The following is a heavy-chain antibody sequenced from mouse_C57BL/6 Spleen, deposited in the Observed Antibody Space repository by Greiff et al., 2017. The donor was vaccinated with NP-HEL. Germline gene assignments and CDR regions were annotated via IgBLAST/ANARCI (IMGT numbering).Heavy chain of an antibody. D-gene: IGHD2-4*01. V-gene: IGHV2-6*03. J-gene: IGHJ3*01. CDR1: GFSLTSYG. CDR3: ARPYDYDERGLFAY. CDR2: IWSDGST. Sequence: QVQLQQSGPGLVAPSQSLSITCTVSGFSLTSYGVHWVRQPPGKGLEWLVVIWSDGSTTYNSALKSRLSISKDNSKSQVFLKMNSLQTDDTAMYYCARPYDYDERGLFAYWGQGTLVTVSA.